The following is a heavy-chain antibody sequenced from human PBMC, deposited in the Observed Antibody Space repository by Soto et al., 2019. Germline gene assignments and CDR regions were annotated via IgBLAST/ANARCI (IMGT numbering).Heavy chain of an antibody. J-gene: IGHJ4*02. D-gene: IGHD1-1*01. CDR3: ATDLGAWEQLNY. Sequence: ASVKVSCKVSGYTLTELSMHWVRQAPGKGLEWMGGFDPEDGETIYAQKFQGRVTMTEDTSTDTAYMELSSLRSEDTAVYYCATDLGAWEQLNYWGQGTLVTVSS. V-gene: IGHV1-24*01. CDR1: GYTLTELS. CDR2: FDPEDGET.